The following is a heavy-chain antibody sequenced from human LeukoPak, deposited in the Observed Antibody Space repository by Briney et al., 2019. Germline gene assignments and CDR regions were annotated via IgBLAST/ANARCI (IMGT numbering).Heavy chain of an antibody. CDR2: ISGSGGST. CDR1: GFTFSSYA. Sequence: GGSLRLSCAASGFTFSSYAMSWVRQAPGKGLEWVSAISGSGGSTYYADSVKGRFTISRDNSKNTLYLRMNSLRAEDTAVYYCAIRLRFLEWLSPPRGMDVWGQGTTVTVSS. CDR3: AIRLRFLEWLSPPRGMDV. V-gene: IGHV3-23*01. J-gene: IGHJ6*02. D-gene: IGHD3-3*01.